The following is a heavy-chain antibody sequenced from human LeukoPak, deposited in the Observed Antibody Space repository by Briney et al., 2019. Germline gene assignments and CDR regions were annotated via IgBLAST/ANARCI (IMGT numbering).Heavy chain of an antibody. CDR1: GFTFSSYW. CDR2: ISWNSGDT. J-gene: IGHJ4*02. D-gene: IGHD5-18*01. CDR3: AKDWDTAMVRGFDY. V-gene: IGHV3-9*01. Sequence: HPGGSLRLSCAASGFTFSSYWMSWVRQAPGKGLEWVSGISWNSGDTYYADSVKGRFTISRDNAKNSLYLQMNSLRAEDTALYYCAKDWDTAMVRGFDYWGQGIVVTVSS.